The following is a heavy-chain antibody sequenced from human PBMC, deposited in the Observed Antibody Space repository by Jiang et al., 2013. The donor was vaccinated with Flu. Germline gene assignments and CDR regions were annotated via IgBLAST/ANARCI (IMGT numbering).Heavy chain of an antibody. CDR2: INPNSGGT. CDR1: GYTFTGYY. Sequence: GAEVKKPGASVKVSCKASGYTFTGYYMHWVRQAPGQGLEWMGWINPNSGGTNYAQKFQGWVTMTRDTSISTAYMELSRLRSDDTAVYYCARANCSSTSCYFGYWGQGTLVTVSS. D-gene: IGHD2-2*01. CDR3: ARANCSSTSCYFGY. J-gene: IGHJ4*02. V-gene: IGHV1-2*04.